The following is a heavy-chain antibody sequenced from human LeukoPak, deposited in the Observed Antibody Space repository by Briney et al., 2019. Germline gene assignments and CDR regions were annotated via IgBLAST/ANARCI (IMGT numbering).Heavy chain of an antibody. D-gene: IGHD1-26*01. Sequence: SSVTVSCKASRGTFSTYAINWVRQAPGQGLEWMGGILPLFGAPNYSQKFQDRFTVTPDGGTTTASMELSSLTSDDTAVYYCARDGDPSGSCSGFFASWGPGTLVTVSS. V-gene: IGHV1-69*13. CDR2: ILPLFGAP. J-gene: IGHJ4*02. CDR3: ARDGDPSGSCSGFFAS. CDR1: RGTFSTYA.